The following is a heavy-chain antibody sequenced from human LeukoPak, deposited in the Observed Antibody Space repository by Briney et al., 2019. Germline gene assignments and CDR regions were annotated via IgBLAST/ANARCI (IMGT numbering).Heavy chain of an antibody. V-gene: IGHV4-39*01. D-gene: IGHD1-26*01. CDR2: IYYTGST. J-gene: IGHJ2*01. Sequence: SETLSLTCTVSGGSISGSSWYWGWIRQPPGKGLEWIGNIYYTGSTYYNPSLKSRVTISVDTSKNQFSLKLSSVTAADTAVYYCARYSGSYRAGWYFDLWGRGTLVTVSS. CDR1: GGSISGSSWY. CDR3: ARYSGSYRAGWYFDL.